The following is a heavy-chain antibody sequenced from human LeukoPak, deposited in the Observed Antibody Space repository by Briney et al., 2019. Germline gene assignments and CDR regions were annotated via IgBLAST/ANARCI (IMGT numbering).Heavy chain of an antibody. Sequence: SETLSLTCTVSGGSISSYYWSWIRQPPGKGLEWIGSIYHSGSTYYNPSLKSRVTISVDTSKNQFSLKLRSVTAADTAVYYCARGQDYGDYVRGVLWFDPWGQGTLVTVSS. CDR3: ARGQDYGDYVRGVLWFDP. CDR2: IYHSGST. D-gene: IGHD4-17*01. CDR1: GGSISSYY. J-gene: IGHJ5*02. V-gene: IGHV4-38-2*02.